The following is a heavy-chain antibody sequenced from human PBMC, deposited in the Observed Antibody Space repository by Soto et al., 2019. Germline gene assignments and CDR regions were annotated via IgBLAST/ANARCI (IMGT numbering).Heavy chain of an antibody. Sequence: LRLSCAASGFTFSSYALSWVRQAPGKGLEWVSAVSGSGGSTYYADSVKGRFTISRDNSKNTLFLQMNSLRAEDTAVYYCAKDFIAAAGKPFDYWGQGTLVTVSS. V-gene: IGHV3-23*01. CDR3: AKDFIAAAGKPFDY. D-gene: IGHD6-13*01. CDR2: VSGSGGST. J-gene: IGHJ4*02. CDR1: GFTFSSYA.